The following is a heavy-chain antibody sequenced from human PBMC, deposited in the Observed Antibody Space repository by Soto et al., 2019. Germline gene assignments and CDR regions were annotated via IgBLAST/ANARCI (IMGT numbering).Heavy chain of an antibody. J-gene: IGHJ6*02. CDR1: GYSVSSSDYY. CDR3: APLSVSLSGPYGIHV. CDR2: MLYSGRT. Sequence: PSETLSLTCSVSGYSVSSSDYYWAWIRQPPGKGLEWIGSMLYSGRTYYNPSLKSRVTLSVDTSKNQFSVRLNSVTASDTAVYYCAPLSVSLSGPYGIHVWGQGTTVTVS. V-gene: IGHV4-39*01. D-gene: IGHD2-15*01.